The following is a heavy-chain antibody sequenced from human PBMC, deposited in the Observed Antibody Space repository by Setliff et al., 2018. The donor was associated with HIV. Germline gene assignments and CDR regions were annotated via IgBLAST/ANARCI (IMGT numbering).Heavy chain of an antibody. V-gene: IGHV4-30-4*08. Sequence: PSETLSLTCSVSGGSISSGDYYWGWIRQPPGKGLEWIGYIYHSGSTYYNPSLKSPVTISVDTSKNQFSLKLSFVTAADTAVYYCARSLRYFDWSLRRPSHDAFGFWGQGTMVTVSS. CDR3: ARSLRYFDWSLRRPSHDAFGF. J-gene: IGHJ3*01. CDR2: IYHSGST. CDR1: GGSISSGDYY. D-gene: IGHD3-9*01.